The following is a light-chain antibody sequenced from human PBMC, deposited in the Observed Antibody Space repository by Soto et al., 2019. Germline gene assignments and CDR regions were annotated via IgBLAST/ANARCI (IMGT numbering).Light chain of an antibody. CDR2: DAS. J-gene: IGKJ2*01. V-gene: IGKV3-11*01. CDR1: QSVSNY. CDR3: QQYDTYFRYT. Sequence: EVVLTQSPATLSLSPGERATLSCRASQSVSNYLAWYQQKPGQAPRLLFYDASNRATGVPARFSGSGSGTDFTLTISSLEPEDSGIYYCQQYDTYFRYTFGQGTKLDIK.